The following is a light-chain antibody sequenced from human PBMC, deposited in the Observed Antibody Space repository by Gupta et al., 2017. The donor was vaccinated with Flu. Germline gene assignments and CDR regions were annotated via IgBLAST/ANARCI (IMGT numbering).Light chain of an antibody. V-gene: IGKV1-39*01. Sequence: DIQMTQSPSSLSASVGDRVTITCRASQTINTFLNWYQQKPGEAPKLLIYDASSLHSGVPSRFSGSGSGTDFTLTFSSLQPEDFATYYCQQSYNTPYTFGQGTKLDIK. CDR3: QQSYNTPYT. J-gene: IGKJ2*01. CDR1: QTINTF. CDR2: DAS.